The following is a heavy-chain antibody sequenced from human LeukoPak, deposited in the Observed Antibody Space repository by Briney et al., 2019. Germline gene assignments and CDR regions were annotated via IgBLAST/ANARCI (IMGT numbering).Heavy chain of an antibody. V-gene: IGHV4-39*01. CDR3: ARQGPGSSIGRVDY. Sequence: PSETLSLTCTVSGGSISSSSYYWGWIRQPPGKGLEWIGSIYYSGSTYYNPSLKSRVTISVDTSKNQFSPKLSSVTAADTAVYYCARQGPGSSIGRVDYWGQGTLVTVSS. CDR2: IYYSGST. D-gene: IGHD3/OR15-3a*01. J-gene: IGHJ4*02. CDR1: GGSISSSSYY.